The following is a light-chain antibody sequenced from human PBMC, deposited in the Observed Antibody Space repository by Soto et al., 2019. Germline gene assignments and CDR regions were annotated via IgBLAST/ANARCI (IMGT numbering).Light chain of an antibody. J-gene: IGLJ1*01. Sequence: QSALTQPASVSVSPGQSTTISCTGTSSDLGSGNVVPWYQHYPGKPPHHMIYEASQRPSGVSSRFSGSKSGNTASLTISGLQAEGEADYYCCAHAGSDTCVFGTGTKLTVL. CDR1: SSDLGSGNV. CDR3: CAHAGSDTCV. CDR2: EAS. V-gene: IGLV2-23*01.